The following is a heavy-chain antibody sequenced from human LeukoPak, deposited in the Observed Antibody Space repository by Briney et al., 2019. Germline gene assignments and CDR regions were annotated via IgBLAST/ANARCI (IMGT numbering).Heavy chain of an antibody. Sequence: GRSLRLSCAASGFIFLHYGMHWVRQAPGKGLEWVAFISSDGSKEYYADSVKGRFTISRDNSKNTLYLHVNSPRAEDTAVFFCTKDGYCSGGSCYANFFDRWGQGTLVTVSS. CDR3: TKDGYCSGGSCYANFFDR. CDR1: GFIFLHYG. CDR2: ISSDGSKE. J-gene: IGHJ4*02. D-gene: IGHD2-15*01. V-gene: IGHV3-30*18.